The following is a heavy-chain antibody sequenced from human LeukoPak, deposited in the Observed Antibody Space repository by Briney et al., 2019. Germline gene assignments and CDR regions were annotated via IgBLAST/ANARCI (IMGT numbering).Heavy chain of an antibody. V-gene: IGHV3-48*03. CDR1: GFTFSNYE. CDR3: AAVIDY. Sequence: GGSLRLSCAASGFTFSNYEMNWIRQAPGKGLEWISYVSNSGNTKYYADSVKGRFTISRDNANNSVYLQMNNLRAEDTAVYYCAAVIDYWGQGTLVTVSS. J-gene: IGHJ4*02. CDR2: VSNSGNTK.